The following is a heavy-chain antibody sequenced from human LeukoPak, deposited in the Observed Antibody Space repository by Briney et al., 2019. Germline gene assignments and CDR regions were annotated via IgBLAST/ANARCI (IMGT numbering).Heavy chain of an antibody. V-gene: IGHV3-30*04. J-gene: IGHJ4*02. CDR1: GFTFSSYA. D-gene: IGHD2-15*01. CDR2: ISYDGSNK. Sequence: PGGSLRLSCAASGFTFSSYAMHWVRQAPGKGLEWVAVISYDGSNKYYADSVKGRFTISRDNSKNTLYLQMNSLRAEDTAVYYCAKTGHVVVVVAAYFDYWGQGTLVTVSS. CDR3: AKTGHVVVVVAAYFDY.